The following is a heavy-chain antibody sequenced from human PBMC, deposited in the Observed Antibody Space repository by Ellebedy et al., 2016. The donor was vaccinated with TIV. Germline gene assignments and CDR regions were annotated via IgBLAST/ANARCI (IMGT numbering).Heavy chain of an antibody. CDR3: VRDGLYYDVLSGYSILDY. Sequence: GESLKISCATSGFTFNDHALHWVRQAPGKGLEWLALISYEGSNKFYADSVKGRFTISSDNSKNILYLQMNSLRPEDTAIYYCVRDGLYYDVLSGYSILDYWGHGTLVTVSS. CDR2: ISYEGSNK. V-gene: IGHV3-30*03. CDR1: GFTFNDHA. D-gene: IGHD3-3*01. J-gene: IGHJ4*03.